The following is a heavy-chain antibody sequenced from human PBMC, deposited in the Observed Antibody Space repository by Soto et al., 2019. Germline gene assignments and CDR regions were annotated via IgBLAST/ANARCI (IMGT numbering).Heavy chain of an antibody. CDR3: ARDRFASSWSYFDY. V-gene: IGHV3-53*04. J-gene: IGHJ4*02. CDR1: GFTVSSNY. CDR2: IYSGGST. Sequence: GGSLRLSCAASGFTVSSNYMSWVRQAPGKGLEWVSDIYSGGSTYYADSVKGRFTISRHSSKNTLYLQMNSLRAEDTAVYYCARDRFASSWSYFDYWGQGTPVTVSS. D-gene: IGHD6-13*01.